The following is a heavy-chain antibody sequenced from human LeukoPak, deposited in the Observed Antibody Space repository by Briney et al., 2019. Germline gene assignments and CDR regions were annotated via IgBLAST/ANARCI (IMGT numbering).Heavy chain of an antibody. CDR1: GFTFSSYW. CDR3: ARAYCGGDCYSDAFDY. V-gene: IGHV3-66*01. D-gene: IGHD2-21*02. CDR2: IYSGGST. J-gene: IGHJ4*02. Sequence: PGGSLRLSCAASGFTFSSYWMSWVRQAPGKGLEWVSVIYSGGSTYYADSVKGRFTISRDNSKNTLYLQMNSLRAEDTAVYYCARAYCGGDCYSDAFDYWGQGTLVTVSS.